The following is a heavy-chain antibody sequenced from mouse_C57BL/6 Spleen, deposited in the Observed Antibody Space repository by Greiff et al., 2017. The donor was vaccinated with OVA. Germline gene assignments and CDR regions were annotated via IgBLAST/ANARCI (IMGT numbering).Heavy chain of an antibody. CDR3: ARARYDYDEVFAY. CDR2: ISYDGSN. CDR1: GYSITSGYY. D-gene: IGHD2-4*01. Sequence: VQLKESGPGLVKPSQSLSLTCSVTGYSITSGYYWNWIRQFPGNKLEWMGYISYDGSNNYNPSLKNRISITRDTSKNQFFLKLNSVTTEDTATYYCARARYDYDEVFAYWGQGTLVTVSA. V-gene: IGHV3-6*01. J-gene: IGHJ3*01.